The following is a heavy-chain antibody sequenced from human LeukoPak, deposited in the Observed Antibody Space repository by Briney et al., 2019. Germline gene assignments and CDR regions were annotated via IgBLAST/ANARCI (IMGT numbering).Heavy chain of an antibody. D-gene: IGHD4-17*01. Sequence: SETLSLTCTVSGGSLSSYYWSWIWQPPGKGLEWIGYIYYSGSTNYNPSLTSRVTISVDTSKNQFSLKLSSVTAADTAVYYCARGGAKGDYWGQGTLVTVSS. CDR1: GGSLSSYY. CDR3: ARGGAKGDY. J-gene: IGHJ4*02. CDR2: IYYSGST. V-gene: IGHV4-59*01.